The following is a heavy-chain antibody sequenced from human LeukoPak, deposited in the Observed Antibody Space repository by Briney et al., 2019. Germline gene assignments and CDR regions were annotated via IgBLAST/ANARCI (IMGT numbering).Heavy chain of an antibody. V-gene: IGHV5-51*01. CDR2: IYPGDSDT. J-gene: IGHJ3*02. CDR3: ARRVVVPAAKDDAFDI. Sequence: GESLKISCKGSGYSFTSYWIGWVRQMPGKGLEWMGIIYPGDSDTRYSPSFQGQVTISADKSISTAYLQWSSLKASDTAMYYCARRVVVPAAKDDAFDIWGQGTMVTVSS. D-gene: IGHD2-2*01. CDR1: GYSFTSYW.